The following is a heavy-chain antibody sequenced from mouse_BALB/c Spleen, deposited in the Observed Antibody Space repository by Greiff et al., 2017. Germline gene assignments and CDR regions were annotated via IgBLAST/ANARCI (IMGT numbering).Heavy chain of an antibody. CDR1: GFTFSSYG. Sequence: EVKLEESGGGLVQPGGSLKLSCAASGFTFSSYGMSWVRQTPDKRLELVATINSNGGSTYYPDSVKGRFTISRDNAKNTLYLQMSSLKSEDTAMYYCARDRGSPAWFAYWGQGTLVTVSA. V-gene: IGHV5-6-3*01. J-gene: IGHJ3*01. CDR3: ARDRGSPAWFAY. CDR2: INSNGGST. D-gene: IGHD1-1*01.